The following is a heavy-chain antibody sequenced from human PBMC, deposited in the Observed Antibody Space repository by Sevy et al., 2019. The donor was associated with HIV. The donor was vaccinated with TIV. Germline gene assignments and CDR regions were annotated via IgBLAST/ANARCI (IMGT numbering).Heavy chain of an antibody. CDR3: ARSWDYWGQMGC. V-gene: IGHV3-7*03. CDR1: GFTFNNYW. D-gene: IGHD7-27*01. Sequence: GGSLRLSCAASGFTFNNYWMTWVRQAPGKGLEWVANIKQDGSDKYYMESVKGRFNISRDNTKNSLYLQLNSLRAEDTAVYYCARSWDYWGQMGCWGQGTLVTVSS. CDR2: IKQDGSDK. J-gene: IGHJ4*02.